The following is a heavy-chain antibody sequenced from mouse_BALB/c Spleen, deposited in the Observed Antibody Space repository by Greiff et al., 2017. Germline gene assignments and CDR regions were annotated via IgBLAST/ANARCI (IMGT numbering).Heavy chain of an antibody. V-gene: IGHV1-4*02. CDR2: INPSSGYT. CDR1: GYTFTSYT. Sequence: QVQLQQSAAELARPGASVKMSCKASGYTFTSYTMHWVKQRPGQGLEWIGYINPSSGYTEYNQKFKDKTTLTADKSSSTAYMQLSSLTSEDSAVYYCARGSIHYYGMDYWGQGTSVTVSS. J-gene: IGHJ4*01. CDR3: ARGSIHYYGMDY.